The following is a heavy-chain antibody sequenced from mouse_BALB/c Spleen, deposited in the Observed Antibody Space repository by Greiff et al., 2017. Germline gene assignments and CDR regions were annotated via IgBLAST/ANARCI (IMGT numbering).Heavy chain of an antibody. CDR2: ISSGGST. D-gene: IGHD2-10*02. CDR3: ARGVWSLWYFDV. V-gene: IGHV5-6-5*01. Sequence: EVQVVESGGGLVKPGGSLKLSCAASGFTFSSYAMSWVRQTPEKRLEWVASISSGGSTYYPDSVKGRFTISRDNARNILYLQMSSLRSEDTAMYYCARGVWSLWYFDVWGAGTTVTVSS. CDR1: GFTFSSYA. J-gene: IGHJ1*01.